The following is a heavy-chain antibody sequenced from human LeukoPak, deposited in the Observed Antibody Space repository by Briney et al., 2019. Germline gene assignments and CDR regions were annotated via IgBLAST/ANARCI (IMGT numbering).Heavy chain of an antibody. D-gene: IGHD6-13*01. J-gene: IGHJ4*02. CDR2: INPNSGGT. V-gene: IGHV1-2*02. Sequence: GASVKVSCKASGYTFTGYYMHWVRQAPGQGLEWMGWINPNSGGTNYAQKFQGRVTMTRDTSISTAYMELSRLRSDDTAVYYCARGSRGNIAAAGHFDYWGQGTLVTVSS. CDR1: GYTFTGYY. CDR3: ARGSRGNIAAAGHFDY.